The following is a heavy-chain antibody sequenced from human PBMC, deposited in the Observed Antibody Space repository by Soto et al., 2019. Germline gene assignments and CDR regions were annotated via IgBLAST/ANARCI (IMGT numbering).Heavy chain of an antibody. V-gene: IGHV1-69*13. J-gene: IGHJ4*02. CDR3: ASATMARGTPPTIDY. CDR1: GGTFSSYA. D-gene: IGHD3-10*01. Sequence: GASVKVSCKASGGTFSSYAISWVRQAPGQGLEWMGGIIPIFGTANYAQKFQGRVTITADESTSTAYMELSSLRSEDTAVYYCASATMARGTPPTIDYWGQGTLVTVSS. CDR2: IIPIFGTA.